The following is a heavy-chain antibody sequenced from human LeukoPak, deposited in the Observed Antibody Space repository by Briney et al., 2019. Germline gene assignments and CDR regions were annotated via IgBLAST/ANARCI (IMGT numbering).Heavy chain of an antibody. J-gene: IGHJ4*02. CDR1: GFSFGDYN. D-gene: IGHD2-8*02. V-gene: IGHV3-23*01. Sequence: GSLRLSCEASGFSFGDYNMHWVRQAPGKGLEWVSSIFPSGGEIHYADSVRGRFTISRDNSKSTLSLQMNSLRAEDTAIYYCATYRQVLLPFESWGQGTLVTVSS. CDR2: IFPSGGEI. CDR3: ATYRQVLLPFES.